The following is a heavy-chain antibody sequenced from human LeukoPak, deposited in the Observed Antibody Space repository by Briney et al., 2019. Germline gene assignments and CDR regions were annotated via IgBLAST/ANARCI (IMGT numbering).Heavy chain of an antibody. CDR3: ARAEGAYDRAFDY. Sequence: SETLSLTCTVSGGSISSYYWSWIRQPPGKGLEWIGYISYSGSTGYNPSLKSRVTISMDTSRTQFSLKLNSVTAADTAVYYCARAEGAYDRAFDYWGQGTLVTVSS. D-gene: IGHD3-22*01. CDR2: ISYSGST. J-gene: IGHJ4*02. CDR1: GGSISSYY. V-gene: IGHV4-59*01.